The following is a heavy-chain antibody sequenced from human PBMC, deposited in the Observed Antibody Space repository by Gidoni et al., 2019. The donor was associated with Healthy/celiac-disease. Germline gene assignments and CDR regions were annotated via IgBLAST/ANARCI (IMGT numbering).Heavy chain of an antibody. Sequence: QVQLVQSGAEVKKPGASVKVSCKASGYTFTSYGISWVRQAPGQGLEWMGWISAYNGNTNYAQKLQGRVTMTTDTSTSTAYMELRSLRSDDTAVYYCAREGDYDYVWGSYRSRGWFDPWGQGTLVTVSS. J-gene: IGHJ5*02. CDR2: ISAYNGNT. CDR3: AREGDYDYVWGSYRSRGWFDP. V-gene: IGHV1-18*04. CDR1: GYTFTSYG. D-gene: IGHD3-16*02.